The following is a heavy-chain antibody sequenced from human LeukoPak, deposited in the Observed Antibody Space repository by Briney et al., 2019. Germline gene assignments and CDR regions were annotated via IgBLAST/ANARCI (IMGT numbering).Heavy chain of an antibody. CDR1: GYSFTNYD. Sequence: ASVKVSCKASGYSFTNYDINWVRQAPGQGLEWMGWMNPKSGDTGYSQKFQGRVFITRDTSINTAYMELSSLGSDDTAVYYCARGIPDPPILTGYGYYYMDVWGKGTTVTISS. D-gene: IGHD3-9*01. CDR3: ARGIPDPPILTGYGYYYMDV. J-gene: IGHJ6*03. CDR2: MNPKSGDT. V-gene: IGHV1-8*03.